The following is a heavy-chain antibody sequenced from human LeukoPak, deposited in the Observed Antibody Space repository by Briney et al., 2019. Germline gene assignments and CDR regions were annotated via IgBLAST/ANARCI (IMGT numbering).Heavy chain of an antibody. J-gene: IGHJ4*02. CDR1: GFTFSSFA. D-gene: IGHD3-3*01. CDR2: IGGSDDST. V-gene: IGHV3-23*01. CDR3: AKVYYDFWSGYYTPFDY. Sequence: GGSLRLSRAASGFTFSSFAMSWVRQAPGKGLEWVSGIGGSDDSTSYADSVKGRFTISRDNSKNTLYLQMNSLRADDTAVYYCAKVYYDFWSGYYTPFDYWGQGTLVTVSS.